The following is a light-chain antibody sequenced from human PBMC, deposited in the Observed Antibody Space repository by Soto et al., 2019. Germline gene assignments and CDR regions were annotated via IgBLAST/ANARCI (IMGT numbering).Light chain of an antibody. J-gene: IGLJ1*01. CDR3: GSYTRSSTLV. CDR1: SSDVSGYNY. CDR2: EVS. V-gene: IGLV2-14*01. Sequence: QSVLTQPASVSGSPGQSITISCTGTSSDVSGYNYVSWYQHHPGKAPKLMIYEVSHRPSGVSNRFSASKSGNTASLTISGLQAEDEADYYCGSYTRSSTLVFGTGTKLTVL.